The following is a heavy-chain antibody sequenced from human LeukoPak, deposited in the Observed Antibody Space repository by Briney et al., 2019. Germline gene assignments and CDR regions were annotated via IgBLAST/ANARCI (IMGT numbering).Heavy chain of an antibody. J-gene: IGHJ6*02. V-gene: IGHV1-18*01. CDR2: ISAYNGNT. D-gene: IGHD2-15*01. CDR3: ARRGRVVYYYGMDV. CDR1: GYTFTSYG. Sequence: ASVRVSCKASGYTFTSYGISWVRQAPGQGLEWMGWISAYNGNTNYAQKLQGRVTMTTDTSTSTAYMELRSLRSDDTAVYYCARRGRVVYYYGMDVWGQGTTVTVSS.